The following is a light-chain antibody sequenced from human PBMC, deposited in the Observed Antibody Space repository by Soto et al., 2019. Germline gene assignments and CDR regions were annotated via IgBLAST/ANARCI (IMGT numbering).Light chain of an antibody. Sequence: EIVLTQSPGTLSLSPGERDTLSCRASQSVSSSYLAWYQQKPGQAPRLLIYGASSRATGIPDRFSGSGSGTDFTLTISRLEPEDFAVYYCQQYGSSYTFGQGTKLEIQ. CDR3: QQYGSSYT. CDR2: GAS. J-gene: IGKJ2*01. CDR1: QSVSSSY. V-gene: IGKV3-20*01.